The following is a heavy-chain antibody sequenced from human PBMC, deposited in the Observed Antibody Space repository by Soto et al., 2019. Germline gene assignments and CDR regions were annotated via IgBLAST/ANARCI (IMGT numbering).Heavy chain of an antibody. CDR3: ARDRYDFWSGYYLYYYYGMDV. V-gene: IGHV1-18*04. Sequence: ASVKVSCKASGYTFTSYGISWVRQAPGQGLEWMGWISAYNGNTNYAQKLQGRVTMTTDTSTSTAYMELRSLRSDDTAVYYCARDRYDFWSGYYLYYYYGMDVWGQGTTVTVSS. D-gene: IGHD3-3*01. CDR1: GYTFTSYG. J-gene: IGHJ6*02. CDR2: ISAYNGNT.